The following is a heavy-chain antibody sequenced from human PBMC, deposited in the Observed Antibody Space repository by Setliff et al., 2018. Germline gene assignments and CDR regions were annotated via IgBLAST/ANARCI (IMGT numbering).Heavy chain of an antibody. J-gene: IGHJ4*02. D-gene: IGHD3-22*01. V-gene: IGHV3-43*01. CDR1: GFKFYDYT. CDR2: ITWDGGTR. CDR3: ARSTSYLDRRGYKGYYFDH. Sequence: GESLKISCAASGFKFYDYTMHWVRQAPGKGLEWVSLITWDGGTRNFAESVKGRFTISRDNNNNSLYLQMNSLRNEDTALYYCARSTSYLDRRGYKGYYFDHWGQGTPVTVSS.